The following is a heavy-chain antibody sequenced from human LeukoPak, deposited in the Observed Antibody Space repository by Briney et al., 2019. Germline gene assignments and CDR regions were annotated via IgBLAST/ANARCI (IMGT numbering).Heavy chain of an antibody. Sequence: AGGSLRLSCAASGFTFSSYWMHWVRQAPGXGLVWVSRINSDGSSTSYADSVKGRFTISRDNAKNTLYLQMNSLRAEDTAVYYCARDRSIASDYWGQGTLVTVSS. V-gene: IGHV3-74*01. CDR2: INSDGSST. CDR3: ARDRSIASDY. CDR1: GFTFSSYW. J-gene: IGHJ4*02. D-gene: IGHD6-6*01.